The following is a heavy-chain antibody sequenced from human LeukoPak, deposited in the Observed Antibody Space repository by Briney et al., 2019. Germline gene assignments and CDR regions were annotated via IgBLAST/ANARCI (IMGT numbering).Heavy chain of an antibody. V-gene: IGHV4-39*01. J-gene: IGHJ4*02. CDR2: IYYSGST. Sequence: WVRQAPGKGLEWIGSIYYSGSTYYNPSLKSRVSISVDTSKNQFSLKLSSVTAADTAVYYCARGSGYYYVDFDYWGQGTLVTASS. D-gene: IGHD3-22*01. CDR3: ARGSGYYYVDFDY.